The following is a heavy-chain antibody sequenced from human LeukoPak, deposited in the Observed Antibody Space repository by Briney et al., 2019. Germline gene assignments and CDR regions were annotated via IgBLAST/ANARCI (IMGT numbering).Heavy chain of an antibody. Sequence: GGSLRLSCAASGFTFSSYAMSWVRQAPGKGLEWVSTVSGSGGSTYYADSVKGRFTVSRDNSKNTLYVQMNSLRAEDTAVYYCAKPLAARRWGDFDYWGQGTLVTVSS. CDR1: GFTFSSYA. V-gene: IGHV3-23*01. D-gene: IGHD6-6*01. CDR2: VSGSGGST. CDR3: AKPLAARRWGDFDY. J-gene: IGHJ4*02.